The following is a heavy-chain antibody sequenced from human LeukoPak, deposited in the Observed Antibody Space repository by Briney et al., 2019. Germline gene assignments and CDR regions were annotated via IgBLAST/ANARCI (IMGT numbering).Heavy chain of an antibody. V-gene: IGHV4-4*07. J-gene: IGHJ5*02. CDR3: ARDWEAPYSSSWGGSWFDP. D-gene: IGHD6-13*01. CDR2: IYTSGST. CDR1: GGSISSYY. Sequence: SETLSLTCTVSGGSISSYYWSWIRQPAGKGLEWIGRIYTSGSTNYNPSLKSRVTMSVDTSKNQFSLKLSSVTAADTAVYHCARDWEAPYSSSWGGSWFDPWGQGTLVTVSS.